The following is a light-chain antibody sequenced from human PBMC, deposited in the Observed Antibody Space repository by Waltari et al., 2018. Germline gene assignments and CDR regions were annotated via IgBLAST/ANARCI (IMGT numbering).Light chain of an antibody. V-gene: IGLV2-14*01. CDR2: EVT. CDR3: SSFSTSSTLLL. CDR1: SSDVGGHNY. Sequence: QSALSQPASVSGSPGQSISISCTGTSSDVGGHNYVSWYQQHPGKAPKLLMYEVTNRPSGGSNRFSGAKSGNAASLLIPGLQAEDEGDYYCSSFSTSSTLLLFGGGTKLTVL. J-gene: IGLJ2*01.